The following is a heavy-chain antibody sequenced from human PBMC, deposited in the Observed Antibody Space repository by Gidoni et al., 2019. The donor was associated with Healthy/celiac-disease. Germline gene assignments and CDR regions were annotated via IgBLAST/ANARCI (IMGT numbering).Heavy chain of an antibody. D-gene: IGHD3-22*01. Sequence: EVQLLESGGGLVQPGGSLRLSCAASGFTFSSYALSWVRQAPGKGLEWVSAISGSGGSTYYADSVKGRFTISRDNSKNTLYLQMNSLRAEDTAVYYCAKEMRYYDSSGYVAYFDYWGQGTLVTVSS. CDR3: AKEMRYYDSSGYVAYFDY. J-gene: IGHJ4*02. V-gene: IGHV3-23*01. CDR2: ISGSGGST. CDR1: GFTFSSYA.